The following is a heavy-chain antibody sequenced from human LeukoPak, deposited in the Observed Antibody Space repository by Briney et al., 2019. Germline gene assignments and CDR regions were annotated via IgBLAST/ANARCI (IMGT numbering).Heavy chain of an antibody. J-gene: IGHJ3*02. CDR3: AREITGEAFDI. V-gene: IGHV3-48*01. CDR2: ITSSTSTI. CDR1: GFIFSSAI. D-gene: IGHD7-27*01. Sequence: PGGSLRLSCAASGFIFSSAIIYWVRPAPGKGLGWLSFITSSTSTIYYADSVRGRFTISRDSAKNSVYLQMNSLRAEDTAVYYCAREITGEAFDIWGQGTMVTVSS.